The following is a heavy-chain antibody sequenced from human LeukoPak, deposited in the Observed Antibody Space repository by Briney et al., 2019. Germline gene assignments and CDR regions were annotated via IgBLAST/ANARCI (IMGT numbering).Heavy chain of an antibody. CDR3: ARGGILTGYYPFDY. CDR1: GFTFSSYE. CDR2: ISSSGSTI. D-gene: IGHD3-9*01. J-gene: IGHJ4*02. V-gene: IGHV3-48*03. Sequence: GGSLRLSCAAFGFTFSSYEMNWVRQAPGKGLEWVSYISSSGSTIYYADSVKGRFTISRDNAKNSLYLQMNSLRAEDTAVYYCARGGILTGYYPFDYWGQGTLVTVSS.